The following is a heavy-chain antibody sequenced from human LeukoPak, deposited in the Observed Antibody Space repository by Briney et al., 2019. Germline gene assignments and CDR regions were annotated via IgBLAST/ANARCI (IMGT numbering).Heavy chain of an antibody. V-gene: IGHV4-31*03. CDR1: GGSISSGGYY. Sequence: PSQTLSLTCTVSGGSISSGGYYWSWIRQHPGKGLEWIGYIYYSGSTYYNPFLKSRVTISVDTSKNQFSLKLSSVTAADTAVYYCAREVRDYYDSRFDPWGQGTLVTVSS. D-gene: IGHD3-22*01. J-gene: IGHJ5*02. CDR2: IYYSGST. CDR3: AREVRDYYDSRFDP.